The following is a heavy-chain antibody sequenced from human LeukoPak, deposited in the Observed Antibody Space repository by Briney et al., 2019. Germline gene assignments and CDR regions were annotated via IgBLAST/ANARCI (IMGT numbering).Heavy chain of an antibody. CDR2: INGDGSST. Sequence: GESLRLSCAASGFTFSSFWMHWVRHAPGKGLVWVSRINGDGSSTSYADFVEGRFSISRDNAQNTLYLQMHSLRAEDTALYYCAREPHSDYSDHTDSFDIWGEGTMVSVSS. CDR3: AREPHSDYSDHTDSFDI. CDR1: GFTFSSFW. D-gene: IGHD4-17*01. J-gene: IGHJ3*02. V-gene: IGHV3-74*01.